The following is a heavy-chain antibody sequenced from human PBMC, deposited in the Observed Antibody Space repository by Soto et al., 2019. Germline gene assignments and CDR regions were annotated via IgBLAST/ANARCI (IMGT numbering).Heavy chain of an antibody. D-gene: IGHD2-2*01. J-gene: IGHJ5*02. CDR3: ATIPGRWYALPAATYNWFDP. V-gene: IGHV1-24*01. CDR1: GYTLTELS. Sequence: GASVKVSCKVSGYTLTELSMHWVRRAPGKGLEWMGGFDPEDGETIYAQKFQGRVTMTEDTSTDTAYMELSSLRSEDTAVYYCATIPGRWYALPAATYNWFDPWGQRTLVTVSS. CDR2: FDPEDGET.